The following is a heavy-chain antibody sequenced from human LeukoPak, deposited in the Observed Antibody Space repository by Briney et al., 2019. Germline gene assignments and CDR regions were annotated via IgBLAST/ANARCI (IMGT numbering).Heavy chain of an antibody. CDR2: ISYDGSNK. CDR1: GFTFSSYA. Sequence: GTSLRLSCAASGFTFSSYAMHWVRQAPGKGLEWVAVISYDGSNKYYADSVKGRFTISRDNSKNTLYLQMNSLRAADTAVYYCANPPIGYCSTTSCPYFDSWGQGTLVTVSS. CDR3: ANPPIGYCSTTSCPYFDS. D-gene: IGHD2-2*01. J-gene: IGHJ4*02. V-gene: IGHV3-30-3*01.